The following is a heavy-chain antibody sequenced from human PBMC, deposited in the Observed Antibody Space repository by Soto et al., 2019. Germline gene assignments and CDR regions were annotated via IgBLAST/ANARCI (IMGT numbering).Heavy chain of an antibody. CDR2: IDLTDSYT. J-gene: IGHJ4*02. V-gene: IGHV5-10-1*01. CDR3: AREAYGSGTI. Sequence: GESLKISCKGSGYSFTSYWISWVRQMPGKGLEWMGRIDLTDSYTNYSPSFQGHVTISADKSISTAYLQWSSLKASDTAMYYCAREAYGSGTIWGQGTLVTVSS. CDR1: GYSFTSYW. D-gene: IGHD3-10*01.